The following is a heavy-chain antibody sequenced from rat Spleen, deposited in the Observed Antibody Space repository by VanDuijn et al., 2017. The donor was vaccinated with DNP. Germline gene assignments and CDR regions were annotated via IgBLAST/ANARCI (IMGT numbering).Heavy chain of an antibody. CDR3: TTVYSDYYFDY. D-gene: IGHD1-1*01. CDR2: ISTSGGST. V-gene: IGHV5-46*01. CDR1: GFTFSSFP. J-gene: IGHJ2*01. Sequence: EVQLVESGGGLVQPGRSMKLSCAASGFTFSSFPMAWVRQAPTKGLEWVATISTSGGSTYYRDSVKGRFTISRDNAKSTLYLQMNSLRSEDTATYYCTTVYSDYYFDYWGQGVMVTVSS.